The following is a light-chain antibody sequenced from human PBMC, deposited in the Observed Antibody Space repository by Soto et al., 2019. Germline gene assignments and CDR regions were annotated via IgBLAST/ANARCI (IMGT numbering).Light chain of an antibody. CDR3: QVWDSSTAHWV. V-gene: IGLV3-9*01. J-gene: IGLJ3*02. Sequence: SYELTQPLSVSVALGQTARITCGGNNIGSKNVHWYQQKPGQAPVLVIYRDSNRPSGIPERFSGSNSGNTATLTISRAQAGDEADYYCQVWDSSTAHWVFGGGTKLTVL. CDR2: RDS. CDR1: NIGSKN.